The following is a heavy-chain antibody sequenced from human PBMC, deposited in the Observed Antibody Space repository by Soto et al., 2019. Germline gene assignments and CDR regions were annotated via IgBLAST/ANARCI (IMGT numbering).Heavy chain of an antibody. J-gene: IGHJ4*02. CDR3: AIDAYYYDSSGYLLDY. CDR2: INPSGGST. Sequence: SVKVSCKASGYTFTSYYMHWVRQAPGQGLEWMGIINPSGGSTSYAQKFQGRVTMTRDTSTSTVYMELSSLRSEDTAVYYCAIDAYYYDSSGYLLDYWGQGTLVTVSS. D-gene: IGHD3-22*01. V-gene: IGHV1-46*01. CDR1: GYTFTSYY.